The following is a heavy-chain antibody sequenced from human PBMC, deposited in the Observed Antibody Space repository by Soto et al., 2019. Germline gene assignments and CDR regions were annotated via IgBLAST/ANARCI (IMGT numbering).Heavy chain of an antibody. CDR2: IYYSGST. CDR3: ANMGYDSRGRDAFDI. CDR1: GVSISLGDYY. J-gene: IGHJ3*02. D-gene: IGHD3-22*01. V-gene: IGHV4-30-4*01. Sequence: PSHTLSLTCTVSGVSISLGDYYWSWIRQPPGKGLEWIGYIYYSGSTYYNPSLKSRVTISVDTSKNQFSLKLSSVTAADTAVYYCANMGYDSRGRDAFDIWGQGTMVTVS.